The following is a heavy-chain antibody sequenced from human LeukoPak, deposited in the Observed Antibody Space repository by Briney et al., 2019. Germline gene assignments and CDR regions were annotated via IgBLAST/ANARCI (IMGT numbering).Heavy chain of an antibody. J-gene: IGHJ3*02. V-gene: IGHV3-7*01. D-gene: IGHD1-26*01. CDR3: SRGGGIWELYAAPQNAFDI. CDR1: GLTFSRYW. CDR2: ITQDGSEK. Sequence: GGYLRLSCAASGLTFSRYWMSWVRQAPGKGLEWEANITQDGSEKYYVDSVRGRFTISRDNAKNSLFLQMNSLRAVDTAVSYCSRGGGIWELYAAPQNAFDIWGQGTMVTVSS.